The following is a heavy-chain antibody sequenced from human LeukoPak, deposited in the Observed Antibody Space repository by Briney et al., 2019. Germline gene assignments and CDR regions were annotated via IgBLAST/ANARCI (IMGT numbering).Heavy chain of an antibody. D-gene: IGHD3-22*01. CDR3: AREGYYDSSGEEVFDP. J-gene: IGHJ5*02. Sequence: ASVKVSCKASGGTFSSYVISWVRQAPGQGLEWMGGIIPIFGTANYAQKFQGRVTITADESTSTAYMELSSLRSEDTAVYYCAREGYYDSSGEEVFDPWGQGTLVTVSS. CDR2: IIPIFGTA. CDR1: GGTFSSYV. V-gene: IGHV1-69*01.